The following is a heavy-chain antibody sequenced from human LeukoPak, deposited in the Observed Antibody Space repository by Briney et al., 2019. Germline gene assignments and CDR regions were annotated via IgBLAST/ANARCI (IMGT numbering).Heavy chain of an antibody. J-gene: IGHJ6*02. Sequence: PGGSLRLSCAASGFTFSSYSMNWVRQAPGKGLEWVSSISSSSSYIYYADSVKGRFTISRDNAKNSLYLQMNSLRAEDTAVYYCARDQVVITGKGSYGMDVWGQGTTVTVSS. CDR2: ISSSSSYI. CDR3: ARDQVVITGKGSYGMDV. D-gene: IGHD3-22*01. V-gene: IGHV3-21*01. CDR1: GFTFSSYS.